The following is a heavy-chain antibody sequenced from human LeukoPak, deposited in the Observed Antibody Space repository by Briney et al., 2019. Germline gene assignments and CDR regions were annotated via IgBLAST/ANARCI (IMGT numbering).Heavy chain of an antibody. CDR3: VRGTGY. V-gene: IGHV3-64D*06. Sequence: PGGSLRLSCSVSGFTFSTYVMHWVRQASGKALEYVSAISSNGDNTYYADSVNGGFTISRDNSKNTLYLQMSSLRADDTAVYYCVRGTGYWGHGTLVTVSS. CDR2: ISSNGDNT. J-gene: IGHJ4*01. CDR1: GFTFSTYV.